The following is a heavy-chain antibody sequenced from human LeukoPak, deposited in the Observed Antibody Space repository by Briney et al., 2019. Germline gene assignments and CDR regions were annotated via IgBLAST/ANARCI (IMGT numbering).Heavy chain of an antibody. Sequence: GGSLRLSCAASGFTLSSSPMHWLRQAPGQGLEWVAVISYDGTIKSYADSVKGRFTISRDTSKNTLYLQMNSLRAKDTAVYYCARDLVAGSPDYFDYWGQGTLVTVSS. J-gene: IGHJ4*02. D-gene: IGHD6-19*01. CDR1: GFTLSSSP. CDR3: ARDLVAGSPDYFDY. CDR2: ISYDGTIK. V-gene: IGHV3-30-3*01.